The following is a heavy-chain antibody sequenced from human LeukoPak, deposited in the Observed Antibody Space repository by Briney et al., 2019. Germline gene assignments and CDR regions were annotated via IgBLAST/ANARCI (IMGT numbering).Heavy chain of an antibody. J-gene: IGHJ4*02. CDR3: AKKYSGSYLSDFDS. CDR1: GFTLSSYG. CDR2: ISYDGSNK. Sequence: PGGSLRLSCAASGFTLSSYGIHWVRQAPHEGLEWVAVISYDGSNKYYADSVKGRFTISRDDSKNTLYLQMNSLSAEDTAIYYCAKKYSGSYLSDFDSWGQGTLVTVSS. D-gene: IGHD1-26*01. V-gene: IGHV3-30*18.